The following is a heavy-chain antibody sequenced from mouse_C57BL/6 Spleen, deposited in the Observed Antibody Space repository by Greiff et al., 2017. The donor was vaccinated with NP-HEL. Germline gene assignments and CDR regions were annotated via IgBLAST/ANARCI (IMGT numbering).Heavy chain of an antibody. Sequence: VQLQQSGAELVRPGTSVKLSCKASGYAFSSSWMNWVKQRPGKGLEWIGRIYPGDGDTNYNGKFKGKATLTADKSSSTAYMQLSSLTSEDSAVYFCARALYYFDYWGQGTTLTVSS. CDR1: GYAFSSSW. J-gene: IGHJ2*01. V-gene: IGHV1-82*01. CDR2: IYPGDGDT. D-gene: IGHD6-1*01. CDR3: ARALYYFDY.